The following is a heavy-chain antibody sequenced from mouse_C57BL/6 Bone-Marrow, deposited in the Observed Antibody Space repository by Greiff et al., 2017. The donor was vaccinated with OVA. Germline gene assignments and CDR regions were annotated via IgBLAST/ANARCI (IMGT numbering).Heavy chain of an antibody. D-gene: IGHD2-12*01. CDR3: ARGDDDAMDY. V-gene: IGHV1-50*01. Sequence: QVHVKQPGAELVKPGASVKLSCKASGYTFTSYWMQWVKQRPGQGLEWIGEIDPSDSYTNYNQKFKGKATLTVDTSSSTAYMQLSSLTSEDSAVYYCARGDDDAMDYWGQGTSVTVSS. J-gene: IGHJ4*01. CDR2: IDPSDSYT. CDR1: GYTFTSYW.